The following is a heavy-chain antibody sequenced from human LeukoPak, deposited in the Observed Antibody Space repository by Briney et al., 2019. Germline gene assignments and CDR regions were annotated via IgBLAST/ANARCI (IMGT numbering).Heavy chain of an antibody. Sequence: PSETLSLTSSVSADSVSRRDTYWDWIRHPPWNGLEWIGTIVDSGGTYYSPSLKSRVTMSVDPSNIQFSLNLRSVTAADTAVYYCARRRYYDGSGYLEWGQGTLLSVSS. D-gene: IGHD3-22*01. CDR1: ADSVSRRDTY. J-gene: IGHJ1*01. CDR2: IVDSGGT. V-gene: IGHV4-39*01. CDR3: ARRRYYDGSGYLE.